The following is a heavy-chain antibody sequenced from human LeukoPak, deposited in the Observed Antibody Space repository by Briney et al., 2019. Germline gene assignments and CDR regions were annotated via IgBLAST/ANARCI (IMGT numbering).Heavy chain of an antibody. V-gene: IGHV4-38-2*02. CDR2: IYYSGST. CDR3: AKSNGYGLIDI. D-gene: IGHD3-10*01. J-gene: IGHJ3*02. CDR1: GYSISSSYY. Sequence: KPSETLSLTCTVSGYSISSSYYWGWIRQPPGKGLEWIGSIYYSGSTYYNPSLKSRVTISLDTSRNQFSLRLNSVTAADTAVYYCAKSNGYGLIDIWGQGTMVTVSS.